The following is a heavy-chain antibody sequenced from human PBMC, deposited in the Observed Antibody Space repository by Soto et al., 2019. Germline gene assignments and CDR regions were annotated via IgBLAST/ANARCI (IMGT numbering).Heavy chain of an antibody. J-gene: IGHJ4*02. Sequence: EVQLLESGGGLVQPGGSLRLSCAASGFNFSSYAMSWVRQAPGKGLEWVSAISGSGGSTYYADSVKGRFTISRDNSKNTLYLQMNSLRAEDTAVYYCAKGGLLWFGELYLFDYRGQGTLVTVSS. V-gene: IGHV3-23*01. CDR1: GFNFSSYA. CDR2: ISGSGGST. CDR3: AKGGLLWFGELYLFDY. D-gene: IGHD3-10*01.